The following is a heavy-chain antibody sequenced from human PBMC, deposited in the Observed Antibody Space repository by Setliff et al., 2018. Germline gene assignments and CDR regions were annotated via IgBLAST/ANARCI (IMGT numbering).Heavy chain of an antibody. Sequence: GASVKVSCKASGGTFSRYVMNWVRQAPGQGLEWMGGINTNFGSASYAQKLQGRVTITTDESTSTAYMELSSLRSEDTAIYYCARARRHTVCSSTSCFDGFDIWGQVTLVTVSS. D-gene: IGHD2-2*01. CDR2: INTNFGSA. J-gene: IGHJ3*02. CDR3: ARARRHTVCSSTSCFDGFDI. CDR1: GGTFSRYV. V-gene: IGHV1-69*05.